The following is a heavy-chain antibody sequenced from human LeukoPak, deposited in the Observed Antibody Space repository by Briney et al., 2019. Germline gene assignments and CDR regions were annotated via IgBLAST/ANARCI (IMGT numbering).Heavy chain of an antibody. CDR1: GGSFSGYY. Sequence: SETLSLTCAVYGGSFSGYYWSSIRRPPGKGLEWIGEINHSGSTNYNPSLKSRVTISVDTSKNQFSLKLSSVTAADTAVYYCARGGYSYGYPYWGQGTLVTVSS. CDR2: INHSGST. CDR3: ARGGYSYGYPY. J-gene: IGHJ4*02. D-gene: IGHD5-18*01. V-gene: IGHV4-34*01.